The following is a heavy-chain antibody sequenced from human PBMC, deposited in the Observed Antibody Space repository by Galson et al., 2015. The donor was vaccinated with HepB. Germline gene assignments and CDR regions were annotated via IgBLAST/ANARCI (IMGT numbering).Heavy chain of an antibody. V-gene: IGHV5-10-1*01. D-gene: IGHD4-11*01. Sequence: QSGAEVKKPGESLRISCKGSGYSFTSYWISWVRQMPGKGLEWMGRIDPSDSNTNYSPSFQGHVTFSADKSISTAYLQWSSLKASDTAMYYCARIKGTVTKAGTYYYYMDVWGKGTTVTVSS. CDR2: IDPSDSNT. J-gene: IGHJ6*03. CDR3: ARIKGTVTKAGTYYYYMDV. CDR1: GYSFTSYW.